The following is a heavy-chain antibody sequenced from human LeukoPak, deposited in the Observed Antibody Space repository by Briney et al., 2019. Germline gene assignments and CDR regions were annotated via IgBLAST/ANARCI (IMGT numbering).Heavy chain of an antibody. CDR1: GFTFSSYA. J-gene: IGHJ4*02. CDR3: AHLRSTRLSDY. V-gene: IGHV3-23*01. D-gene: IGHD2-2*01. CDR2: ISGSGGNT. Sequence: GGSLRLSCAASGFTFSSYAMSWVRQAPGKGLEWVSAISGSGGNTYYADSVKGRFTISRDNAKNSLYLQMNSLRAEDTAVYYCAHLRSTRLSDYWGQGTLVTVSS.